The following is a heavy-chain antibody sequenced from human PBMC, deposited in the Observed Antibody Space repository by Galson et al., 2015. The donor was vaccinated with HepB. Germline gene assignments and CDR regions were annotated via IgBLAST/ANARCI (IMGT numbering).Heavy chain of an antibody. Sequence: SVKVSCKVSGYTLFELSIHWVRQTPGKGLEWMGGFAPEDDETVYAQKFQGRVTMTEDAPTDTAYMELSSLRSEDTAFYYCSAHRLGTTTLYYWGQGTLVTVSS. CDR2: FAPEDDET. CDR1: GYTLFELS. V-gene: IGHV1-24*01. J-gene: IGHJ4*02. D-gene: IGHD1-26*01. CDR3: SAHRLGTTTLYY.